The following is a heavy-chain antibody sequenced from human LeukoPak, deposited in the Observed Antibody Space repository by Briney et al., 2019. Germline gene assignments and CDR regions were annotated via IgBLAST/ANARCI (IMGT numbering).Heavy chain of an antibody. CDR2: INIDGSTT. D-gene: IGHD1-1*01. V-gene: IGHV3-74*01. CDR3: ISDHTGHDDY. J-gene: IGHJ4*02. Sequence: GGSLRLSCAASGFSFSSYWMHWVSQAPGKGLVWVSRINIDGSTTTYADSVKGRFTISRDNAKNTLSLQMNSLRADDTAVYYCISDHTGHDDYWGQGTLVTVSS. CDR1: GFSFSSYW.